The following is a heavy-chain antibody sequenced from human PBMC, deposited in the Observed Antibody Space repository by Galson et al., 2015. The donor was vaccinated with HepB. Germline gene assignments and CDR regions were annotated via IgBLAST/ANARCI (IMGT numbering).Heavy chain of an antibody. CDR2: VSSSSSYI. CDR1: GFTFSSYS. CDR3: ARNDFWSGYPTNYYYYGMDV. Sequence: SLRLSCAASGFTFSSYSMNWVRQAPGKGLEWVSSVSSSSSYIYYADSVEGRFTISRDNAKNSLYLQMNSLRAEDTAVYYCARNDFWSGYPTNYYYYGMDVWGQGTTVTVSS. V-gene: IGHV3-21*01. D-gene: IGHD3-3*01. J-gene: IGHJ6*02.